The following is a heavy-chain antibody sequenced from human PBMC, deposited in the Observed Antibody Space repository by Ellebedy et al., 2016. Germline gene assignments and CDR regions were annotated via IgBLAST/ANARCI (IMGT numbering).Heavy chain of an antibody. J-gene: IGHJ4*02. D-gene: IGHD1-26*01. CDR3: ARRVGFDY. V-gene: IGHV3-66*01. CDR1: GSSVSSNY. Sequence: GGSLRLSCVVSGSSVSSNYLSWVRQAPGKGLEWVSVISAGGSTFYADSVKGRFTISRDNAKNSVYLQMNSLRAEDTAVYYCARRVGFDYWGQGTLVTVSS. CDR2: ISAGGST.